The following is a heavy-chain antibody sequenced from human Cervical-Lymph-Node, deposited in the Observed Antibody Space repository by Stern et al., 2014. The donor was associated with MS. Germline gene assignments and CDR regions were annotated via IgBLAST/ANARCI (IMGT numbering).Heavy chain of an antibody. CDR3: ARGHWELLGNNYFDS. CDR1: GASISSGTSY. V-gene: IGHV4-61*02. J-gene: IGHJ4*02. CDR2: LHARGAT. D-gene: IGHD1-26*01. Sequence: VQLVESGPGLVKPSQTLSLTCTVSGASISSGTSYWSWIRQPAGGGLEWIGRLHARGATYYNPSLKSRVTLSGDTSKNQFSLNLNSVTAADTAVYYCARGHWELLGNNYFDSWGQGTLVTVSS.